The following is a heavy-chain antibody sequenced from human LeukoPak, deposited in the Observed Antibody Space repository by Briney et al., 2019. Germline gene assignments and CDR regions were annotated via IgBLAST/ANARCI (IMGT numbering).Heavy chain of an antibody. Sequence: SETLSLTCAVYGGSFSGYYWSWIRQPPGKGLEWIGEINHSGSTNYNPSLKSRVTISVDTSKNQFSLKLSSVTAADTAVYYCATVDTAMVTEGYWGQGTLVTVSS. D-gene: IGHD5-18*01. CDR2: INHSGST. CDR1: GGSFSGYY. V-gene: IGHV4-34*01. CDR3: ATVDTAMVTEGY. J-gene: IGHJ4*02.